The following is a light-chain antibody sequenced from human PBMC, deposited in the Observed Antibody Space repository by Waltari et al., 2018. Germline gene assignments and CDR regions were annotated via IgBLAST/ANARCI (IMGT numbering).Light chain of an antibody. Sequence: TQSPSSLSASIGDRVTFTCRASRDVGVHLAWYQHRRGQPPRLLVYGGSMRATGVPARFSGSGSGTDFALRISSLEPEDFAIYFCQQRSNWPPSTFGPGTKL. CDR3: QQRSNWPPST. V-gene: IGKV3-11*01. CDR2: GGS. CDR1: RDVGVH. J-gene: IGKJ2*02.